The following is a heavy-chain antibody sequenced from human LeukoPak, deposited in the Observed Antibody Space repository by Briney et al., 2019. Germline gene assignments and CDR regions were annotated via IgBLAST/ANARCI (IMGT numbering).Heavy chain of an antibody. CDR3: ARWEPLGGFDY. CDR1: GGSISSGGYS. J-gene: IGHJ4*02. D-gene: IGHD1-26*01. CDR2: IYYSGST. V-gene: IGHV4-30-4*07. Sequence: SETLSLTCAVSGGSISSGGYSWSWIRQPPGKGLEWIGYIYYSGSTYYNPSLKSRVTISVDTSKNQFSLKLSSVTAADTAVYYCARWEPLGGFDYWGQGTLVTVSS.